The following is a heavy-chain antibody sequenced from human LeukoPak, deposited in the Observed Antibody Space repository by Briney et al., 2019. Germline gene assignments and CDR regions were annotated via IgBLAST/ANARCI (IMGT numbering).Heavy chain of an antibody. J-gene: IGHJ1*01. CDR1: GGTFSSYS. V-gene: IGHV1-69*13. Sequence: SVKVSCKASGGTFSSYSISWVRQAPGQGLEWMGGIIPIFGTANYAQKFQGRVTITADESTSTAYMELSSLRSEDTAVYYCASTTYYYDSSGYYYLEYFQHWGQGTLVTVSS. CDR3: ASTTYYYDSSGYYYLEYFQH. D-gene: IGHD3-22*01. CDR2: IIPIFGTA.